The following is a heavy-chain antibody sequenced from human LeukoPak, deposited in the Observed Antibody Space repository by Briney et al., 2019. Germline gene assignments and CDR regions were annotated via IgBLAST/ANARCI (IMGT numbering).Heavy chain of an antibody. D-gene: IGHD5-24*01. CDR1: GFTFSSYS. Sequence: GGSLRLSCAASGFTFSSYSMNWVRQAPGKGLEWVSYISSSSSYIYYADSVKGRFTISRDNAKNSLYLQMNSLRAEDTAVYYCARDHKGNGYSLDYWGQGTLVTVSS. J-gene: IGHJ4*02. CDR2: ISSSSSYI. CDR3: ARDHKGNGYSLDY. V-gene: IGHV3-21*05.